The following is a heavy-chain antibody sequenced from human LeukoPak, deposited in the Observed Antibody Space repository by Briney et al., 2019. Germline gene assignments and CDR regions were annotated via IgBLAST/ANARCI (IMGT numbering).Heavy chain of an antibody. D-gene: IGHD6-19*01. CDR2: LSGSGITT. CDR1: GFTFSNSA. J-gene: IGHJ4*03. CDR3: AKGIYSSGWSYFDY. Sequence: GGSLRLSCAASGFTFSNSAMSWVRQAPGKGLEWVSALSGSGITTYYADSVKGRFTISRDNSTNTLYLQMNRMRAEDTAVYSCAKGIYSSGWSYFDYWGHGTLVTVSS. V-gene: IGHV3-23*01.